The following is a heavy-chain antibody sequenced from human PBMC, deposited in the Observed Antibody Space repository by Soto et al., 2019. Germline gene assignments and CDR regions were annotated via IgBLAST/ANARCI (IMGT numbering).Heavy chain of an antibody. V-gene: IGHV1-18*01. Sequence: QVQLVKSGAEVKKPGASVKVSCKASGYTFTSYGISWGRQAPGQGLEWMGWISAYNGNTNYAQKLQGRVTMTTDTSTSTAYMELRSLRSDDTAVYYCARVDEQQLVLVSGFDYWGQGTLVTVSS. J-gene: IGHJ4*02. CDR2: ISAYNGNT. CDR3: ARVDEQQLVLVSGFDY. CDR1: GYTFTSYG. D-gene: IGHD6-13*01.